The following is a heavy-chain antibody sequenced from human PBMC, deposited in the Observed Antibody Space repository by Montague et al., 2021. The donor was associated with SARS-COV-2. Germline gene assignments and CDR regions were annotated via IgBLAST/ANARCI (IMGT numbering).Heavy chain of an antibody. Sequence: SLILSCAASGFTFSSYGMHWVRQAPVKGLEWVAVIWYDGSNKYYXDSVKGRFTISRDNSKNTLYLQMNSLRAEDTAVYYCAKESVWGAFDIWGQGTMVTVSS. CDR3: AKESVWGAFDI. J-gene: IGHJ3*02. CDR1: GFTFSSYG. D-gene: IGHD3-16*01. V-gene: IGHV3-33*06. CDR2: IWYDGSNK.